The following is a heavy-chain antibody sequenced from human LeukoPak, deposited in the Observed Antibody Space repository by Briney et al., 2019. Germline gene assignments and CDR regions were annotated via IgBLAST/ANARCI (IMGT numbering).Heavy chain of an antibody. J-gene: IGHJ4*02. Sequence: GGSLRLSCAASGFTFSSYSMNWVRQAPGKGMEWVSSISSSSSYIYYADSVKGRFTISRDNAKNSLYLQMNRLRAEDTAVYYCARDLGAARRFDYWGQGTLVTVSS. V-gene: IGHV3-21*01. D-gene: IGHD6-6*01. CDR1: GFTFSSYS. CDR3: ARDLGAARRFDY. CDR2: ISSSSSYI.